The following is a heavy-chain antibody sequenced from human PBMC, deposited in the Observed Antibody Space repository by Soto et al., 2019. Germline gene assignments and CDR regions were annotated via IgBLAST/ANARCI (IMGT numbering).Heavy chain of an antibody. D-gene: IGHD4-4*01. CDR1: GFTFSSYG. J-gene: IGHJ6*02. V-gene: IGHV3-30*18. CDR3: AKALDYSNYRDYYYYGMDV. Sequence: QVQLVESGGGVVQPGRSLRLSCAASGFTFSSYGMHWVRQAPGKGLEWVAVISYDGSNKHYADSVKGRFTISRDNSKNTLYLQMNSLRAEDTAVYYCAKALDYSNYRDYYYYGMDVWGQGTTVTVSS. CDR2: ISYDGSNK.